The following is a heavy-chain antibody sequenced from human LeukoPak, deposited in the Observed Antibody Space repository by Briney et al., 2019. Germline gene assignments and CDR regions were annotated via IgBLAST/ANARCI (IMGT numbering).Heavy chain of an antibody. CDR1: GGSISSYY. V-gene: IGHV4-59*01. CDR3: ASSPGIVGATELDY. Sequence: PSETLSLTCTVSGGSISSYYWSWIRQPPGKGLEWIGYIYYSGSTNYNPSLKSRVTISVDTSKNQFSLKLSSVTAADTAVYYCASSPGIVGATELDYWGQGTLVTVSS. D-gene: IGHD1-26*01. CDR2: IYYSGST. J-gene: IGHJ4*02.